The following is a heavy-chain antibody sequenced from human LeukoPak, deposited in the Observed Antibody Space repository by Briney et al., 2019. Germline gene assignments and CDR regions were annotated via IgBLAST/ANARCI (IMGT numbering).Heavy chain of an antibody. CDR2: IHYSGST. CDR3: ARVLRRDYYYYYMDV. V-gene: IGHV4-59*01. Sequence: PSETLSLTCTVSGGSISSYYWSWIRQPPGKGLEWIGYIHYSGSTNYNPSLKSRVTISVDTSKNQFSLKLSSVTAADTAVYYCARVLRRDYYYYYMDVWGKGTTVTVSS. CDR1: GGSISSYY. J-gene: IGHJ6*03. D-gene: IGHD1-26*01.